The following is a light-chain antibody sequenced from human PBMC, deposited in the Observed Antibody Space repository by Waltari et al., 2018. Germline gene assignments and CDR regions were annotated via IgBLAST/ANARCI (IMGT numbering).Light chain of an antibody. CDR1: QSVSSD. J-gene: IGKJ4*01. Sequence: EILMTQSPATLSVSPGERATLSCRASQSVSSDLAWYQQKPGQPPRLLIYGASTRATGVPDRISGSGSGTDFTLTISSLQSEDFAIHYCQQYNNWPPLTFGGGTKVEIK. V-gene: IGKV3-15*01. CDR3: QQYNNWPPLT. CDR2: GAS.